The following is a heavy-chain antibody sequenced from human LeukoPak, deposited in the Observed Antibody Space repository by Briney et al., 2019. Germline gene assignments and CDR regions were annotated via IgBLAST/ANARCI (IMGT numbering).Heavy chain of an antibody. D-gene: IGHD6-19*01. V-gene: IGHV5-51*01. CDR2: IYPGDSDT. CDR1: GYSFTSYW. CDR3: ARIAVAGTGTNDAFDI. Sequence: GESLKISCKGSGYSFTSYWIGWVRQMPGKGLEWMGIIYPGDSDTRYSPSFQGQVTISADKSISTAYLQWSSLKASDTAMYYCARIAVAGTGTNDAFDIWGQGTMVTVSS. J-gene: IGHJ3*02.